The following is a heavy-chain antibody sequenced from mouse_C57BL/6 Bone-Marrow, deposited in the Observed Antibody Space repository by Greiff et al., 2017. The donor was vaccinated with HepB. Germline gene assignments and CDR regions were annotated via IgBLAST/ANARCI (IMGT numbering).Heavy chain of an antibody. CDR1: GFTFSDYG. CDR2: ISSGSSTI. V-gene: IGHV5-17*01. J-gene: IGHJ2*01. CDR3: ARWGSH. Sequence: EVQRVESGGGLVKPGGSLKLSCAASGFTFSDYGIHWVRQAPEKGLEWVAYISSGSSTIYYADTVKGRFTISRDNAKNTLFLQMTSLRSEDTAMYYCARWGSHWGQGTTLAVSS.